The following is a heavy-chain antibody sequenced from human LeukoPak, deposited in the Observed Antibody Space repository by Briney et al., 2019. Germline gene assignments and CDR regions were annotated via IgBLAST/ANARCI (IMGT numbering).Heavy chain of an antibody. Sequence: AGSLRLSCAPCGFTFSYYAMRSLSRAPGKGLEWLSTISGDAGSTYYAASVKGRFSISRDYSKNTMYLQMSSLRAEDMAVYYCARERSVGAPPYYFDYWGQGTLVTVSS. CDR1: GFTFSYYA. D-gene: IGHD1-26*01. CDR3: ARERSVGAPPYYFDY. V-gene: IGHV3-23*01. CDR2: ISGDAGST. J-gene: IGHJ4*02.